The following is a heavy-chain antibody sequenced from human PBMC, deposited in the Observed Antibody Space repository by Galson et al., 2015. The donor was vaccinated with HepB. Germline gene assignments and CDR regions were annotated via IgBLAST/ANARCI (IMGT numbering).Heavy chain of an antibody. D-gene: IGHD3-22*01. CDR2: IYPGDSDT. CDR1: GYIFSNYW. CDR3: ALYSSGGFYYHLDV. V-gene: IGHV5-51*01. J-gene: IGHJ6*02. Sequence: QSGAEVKKPGESLKISCKGSGYIFSNYWIAWVRQMPGKGLDWMGIIYPGDSDTRYSPSFQGQVTISVDKSINTAYLRWSSLKASDSAMYYCALYSSGGFYYHLDVWGQGTTVTVSS.